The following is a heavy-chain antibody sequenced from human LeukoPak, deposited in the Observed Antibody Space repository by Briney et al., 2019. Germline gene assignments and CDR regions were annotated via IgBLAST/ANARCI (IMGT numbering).Heavy chain of an antibody. CDR3: AKMLTVAEPRRHFDY. Sequence: PGGSLRLSCAASGFTFSTYAMSWVRQAPGKGLEWVSVISGSGGSTNYADSVKGRFTISRDNSKNTLYLQMNSLRADDTDIYYCAKMLTVAEPRRHFDYWGQGTLVTVSS. J-gene: IGHJ4*02. D-gene: IGHD4-23*01. CDR2: ISGSGGST. CDR1: GFTFSTYA. V-gene: IGHV3-23*01.